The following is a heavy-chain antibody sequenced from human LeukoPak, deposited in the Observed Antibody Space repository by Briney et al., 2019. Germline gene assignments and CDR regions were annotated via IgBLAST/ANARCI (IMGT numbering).Heavy chain of an antibody. CDR3: ARGRAGIAAAGFDY. CDR1: GFTFSMSD. D-gene: IGHD6-13*01. J-gene: IGHJ4*02. V-gene: IGHV3-30-3*01. CDR2: ISFDGGNK. Sequence: GRSLRLSCATSGFTFSMSDMHWVRLAPGKGLDWVAVISFDGGNKFYADSVKGRFSISRDNSKNTLYLQMNSLGLDDTAVYFCARGRAGIAAAGFDYWGQGTLVTVSS.